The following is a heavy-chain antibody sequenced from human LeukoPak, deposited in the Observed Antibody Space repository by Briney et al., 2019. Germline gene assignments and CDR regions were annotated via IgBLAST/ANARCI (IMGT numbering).Heavy chain of an antibody. V-gene: IGHV3-7*01. CDR1: GFTFSSYW. Sequence: GGSLRLSXAASGFTFSSYWMSWVRQAPGKGLEWVANIKQDGSEKYYVDSVKGRFTISRDNAKNSLYLQMNSLRAEDTAVYYCAREGVSRELRYWGQGTLVTVSS. CDR3: AREGVSRELRY. D-gene: IGHD1-26*01. CDR2: IKQDGSEK. J-gene: IGHJ4*02.